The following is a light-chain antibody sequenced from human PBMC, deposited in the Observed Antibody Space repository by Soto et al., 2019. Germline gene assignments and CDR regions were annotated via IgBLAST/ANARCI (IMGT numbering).Light chain of an antibody. Sequence: VLMQSPGTLSLTPGESATLSCRASQSVSSNYLAWYQQKPGQAPRLLIYGASTRASGITARFSGSGSGTEFTLTISSLQSEDFALYYCQQYNTWPKITFGQGTRLEI. CDR3: QQYNTWPKIT. CDR1: QSVSSN. J-gene: IGKJ5*01. V-gene: IGKV3-15*01. CDR2: GAS.